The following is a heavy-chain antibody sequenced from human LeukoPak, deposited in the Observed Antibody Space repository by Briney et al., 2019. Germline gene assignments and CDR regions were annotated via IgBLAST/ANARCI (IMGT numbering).Heavy chain of an antibody. CDR2: IYHSGST. CDR3: ARSPYDSSGYYGNWFDP. Sequence: SGTLSLTCAVSGGSISSSNWWSWVRQPPGKGLEWIGEIYHSGSTNYNPSLKSRVTISVDKSKNQFSLKLSSVTAADTAVYYCARSPYDSSGYYGNWFDPWGQGTLVTVSS. CDR1: GGSISSSNW. J-gene: IGHJ5*02. V-gene: IGHV4-4*02. D-gene: IGHD3-22*01.